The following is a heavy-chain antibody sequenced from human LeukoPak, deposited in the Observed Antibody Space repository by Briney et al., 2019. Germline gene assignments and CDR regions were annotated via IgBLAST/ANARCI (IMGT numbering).Heavy chain of an antibody. CDR1: GGSFSGYY. J-gene: IGHJ4*02. V-gene: IGHV4-34*01. Sequence: PSETLSLTCAVYGGSFSGYYWSWIRQPPGKGLEWIGEINHSGSTNYNPSLKSRVTISVDTSKNQFSLKLSSVPAADTAVYYCARRSTTVTRNSRFQFGYWGQGTLVTVSS. CDR2: INHSGST. CDR3: ARRSTTVTRNSRFQFGY. D-gene: IGHD4-17*01.